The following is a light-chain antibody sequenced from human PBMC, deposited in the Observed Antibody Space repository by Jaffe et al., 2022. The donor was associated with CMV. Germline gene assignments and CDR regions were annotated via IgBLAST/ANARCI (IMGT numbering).Light chain of an antibody. CDR2: AGS. CDR1: QGISGY. J-gene: IGKJ4*01. CDR3: QQGT. V-gene: IGKV1-9*01. Sequence: DIQLTQSPSFLSASVGDRVTITCRASQGISGYLAWYQQKPGKAPNLLIYAGSTLQSGVPSRFSGSGSGTEFTLTISSLQPEDFATYYCQQGTFGGGTKVEI.